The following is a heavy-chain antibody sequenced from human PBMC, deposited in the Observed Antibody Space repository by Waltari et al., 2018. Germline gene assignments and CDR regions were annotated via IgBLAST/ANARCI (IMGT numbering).Heavy chain of an antibody. V-gene: IGHV5-51*01. J-gene: IGHJ4*02. CDR1: GYSFTSYW. CDR2: IFPHDSDA. Sequence: QLIQSGTEVKRPGDSLRIPCQTSGYSFTSYWIGGVRPVPGEGLEWLGIIFPHDSDARSSPSFRGQATMSVDRSINTAYLHWSSLKASDSAFYFCARHTHLPSSLPDHWGQGTLVTVSP. CDR3: ARHTHLPSSLPDH.